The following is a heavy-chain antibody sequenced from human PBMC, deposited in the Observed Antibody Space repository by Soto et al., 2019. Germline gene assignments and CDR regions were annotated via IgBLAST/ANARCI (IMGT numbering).Heavy chain of an antibody. CDR2: IIPIFGTA. J-gene: IGHJ5*02. V-gene: IGHV1-69*13. CDR3: ARDRGPSSGYYPYWFDP. CDR1: GGTFSSYA. Sequence: EASVKVSCKASGGTFSSYAISWVRQAPGQGFEWMGEIIPIFGTANYAQKLQGRVTITADESTSTAYMELSSLRSEDTAVYYCARDRGPSSGYYPYWFDPWGQGTLVTVSS. D-gene: IGHD3-22*01.